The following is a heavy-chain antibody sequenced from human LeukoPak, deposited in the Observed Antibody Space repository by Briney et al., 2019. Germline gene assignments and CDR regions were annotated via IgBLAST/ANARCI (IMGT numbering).Heavy chain of an antibody. CDR1: GGTFSSYA. Sequence: GASVKASCKASGGTFSSYAISWVRQAPGQGLEWMGGIIPIFGTANYAQKFQGRVTITTDESTSTAYMELSSLRSEDTAVYYCARMQVRGVITYYFDYWGQGTLVTVSS. CDR2: IIPIFGTA. D-gene: IGHD3-10*01. V-gene: IGHV1-69*05. CDR3: ARMQVRGVITYYFDY. J-gene: IGHJ4*02.